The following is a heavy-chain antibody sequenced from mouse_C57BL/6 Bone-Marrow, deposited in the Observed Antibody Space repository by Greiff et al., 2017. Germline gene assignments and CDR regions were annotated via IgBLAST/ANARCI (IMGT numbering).Heavy chain of an antibody. CDR2: IDPSDSYT. V-gene: IGHV1-59*01. CDR3: AREGWYFEV. CDR1: GYTFTSYW. J-gene: IGHJ1*03. Sequence: QVQLQQSGAELVRPGTSVKLSCKASGYTFTSYWMHWVKQRPGQGLEWIGVIDPSDSYTNYNQKFKGKATLTVDKSSSTAYMQLSSLTSEDSAVYYCAREGWYFEVWGTGTTATVSA.